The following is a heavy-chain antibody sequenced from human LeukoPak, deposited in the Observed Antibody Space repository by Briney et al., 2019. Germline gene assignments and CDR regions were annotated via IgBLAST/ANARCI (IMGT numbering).Heavy chain of an antibody. D-gene: IGHD3-10*01. Sequence: GGSLRLSCVASGFTFSSYSMNWVRQAPGEGLEWVSYISSLSGTIYYADSVKGRFTISRDNAKNSLYLQMNSLRVEDTAVYYCAKVAKYYYGSETYYFFEHWGQGTPVTASS. J-gene: IGHJ4*02. V-gene: IGHV3-48*04. CDR1: GFTFSSYS. CDR2: ISSLSGTI. CDR3: AKVAKYYYGSETYYFFEH.